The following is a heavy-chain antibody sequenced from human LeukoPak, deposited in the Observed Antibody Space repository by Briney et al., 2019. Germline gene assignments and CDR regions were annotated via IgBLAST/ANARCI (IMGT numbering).Heavy chain of an antibody. CDR2: IIPIFGTA. D-gene: IGHD6-13*01. V-gene: IGHV1-69*05. CDR3: ARDLFGYSSSYYY. CDR1: GGTFSSYA. J-gene: IGHJ4*02. Sequence: SVKVSCKASGGTFSSYAISWVRQAPGQGLEWMGGIIPIFGTANYAQKLQGRVTMTTDTSTSTAYMELRSLRSDDTAVYYCARDLFGYSSSYYYWGQGTLVTVSS.